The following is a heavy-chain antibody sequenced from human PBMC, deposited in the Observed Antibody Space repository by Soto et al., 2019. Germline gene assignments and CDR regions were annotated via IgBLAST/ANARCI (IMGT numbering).Heavy chain of an antibody. CDR2: VNHNGRN. Sequence: SETLSLTCDVYGGSFSGYFWNWIRQSPGKGLEWIGKVNHNGRNNYNPSLKSRVTIPLDMSKKQISLKLTSVTAADTAVYYCARGGSSDWQVAFDFWGQGTMVTVSS. V-gene: IGHV4-34*01. D-gene: IGHD6-19*01. J-gene: IGHJ3*01. CDR1: GGSFSGYF. CDR3: ARGGSSDWQVAFDF.